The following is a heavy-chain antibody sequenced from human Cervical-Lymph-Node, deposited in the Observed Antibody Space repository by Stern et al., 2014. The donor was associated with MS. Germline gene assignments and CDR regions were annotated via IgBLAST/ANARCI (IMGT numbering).Heavy chain of an antibody. D-gene: IGHD6-13*01. CDR2: ISYDGTSI. V-gene: IGHV3-30*04. J-gene: IGHJ4*02. CDR1: GIAFSGYA. CDR3: ARQDQRLVTFDN. Sequence: VQLVESGGRVVQPGRSLRLSCAASGIAFSGYAMHWVRQAPGKGLEWVAFISYDGTSIYYTDSVRGRFTISRANSKTTLYLQLSSLRPEDTAVYYCARQDQRLVTFDNWGQGTLVTVSS.